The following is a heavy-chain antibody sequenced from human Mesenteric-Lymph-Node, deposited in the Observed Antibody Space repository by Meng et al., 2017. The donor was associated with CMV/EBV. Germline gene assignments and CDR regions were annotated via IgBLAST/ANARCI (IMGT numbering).Heavy chain of an antibody. CDR1: GFTFSDYY. J-gene: IGHJ6*02. CDR2: ISSSGSTI. V-gene: IGHV3-11*04. Sequence: GESLKISCAASGFTFSDYYMSWIRQAPGKGLEWVSSISSSGSTIYYADSVKGRFTISRDNAKNSLYLQMNSLRAEDTAVYYCAREGSYYYGMDVWGQGTTVTVFS. D-gene: IGHD2-15*01. CDR3: AREGSYYYGMDV.